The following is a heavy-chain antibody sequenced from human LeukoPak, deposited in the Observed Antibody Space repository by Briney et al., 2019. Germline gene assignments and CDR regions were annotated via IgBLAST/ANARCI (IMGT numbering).Heavy chain of an antibody. D-gene: IGHD6-13*01. CDR2: ISWNSGSI. V-gene: IGHV3-9*01. CDR3: AKDIEAAADYYFDY. J-gene: IGHJ4*02. Sequence: PGGSLRLSCAGSGFIFNNYAMHWVRQPPGKGLEWVSGISWNSGSIDYADSVKGRFTISRDNAKNSLYLQMNSLRAEDTALYYCAKDIEAAADYYFDYWGQGTLVTVSS. CDR1: GFIFNNYA.